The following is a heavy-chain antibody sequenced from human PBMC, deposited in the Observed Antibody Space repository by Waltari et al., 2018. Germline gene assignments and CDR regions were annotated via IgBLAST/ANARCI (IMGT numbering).Heavy chain of an antibody. Sequence: QLQLQESGPGLVKPSETLSLTCTVSGGSISSSSYYWGWIRQPPGKGLEWIGSIYYSGSTYNNPSLKSRVTIAVDTSKNQFSLKLSSVTAADTAVYYCARDITVTGGYDYWGQGTLVTVSS. CDR1: GGSISSSSYY. V-gene: IGHV4-39*07. J-gene: IGHJ4*02. D-gene: IGHD1-26*01. CDR3: ARDITVTGGYDY. CDR2: IYYSGST.